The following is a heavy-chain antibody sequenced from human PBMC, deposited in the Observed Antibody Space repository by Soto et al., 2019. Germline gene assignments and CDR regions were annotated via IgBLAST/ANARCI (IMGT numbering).Heavy chain of an antibody. V-gene: IGHV3-15*07. Sequence: PGGPLRLSCAASGFTFSNAWMNWVRQAPGKGLEWVGRVKSKTDGGTTDDAAPGKGRFTISRGDSKHTLYPQTNSLTTEDTAVYYCTTANYYDSSGYSPIDSWGQGTLVTVSS. CDR2: VKSKTDGGTT. CDR3: TTANYYDSSGYSPIDS. D-gene: IGHD3-22*01. CDR1: GFTFSNAW. J-gene: IGHJ4*02.